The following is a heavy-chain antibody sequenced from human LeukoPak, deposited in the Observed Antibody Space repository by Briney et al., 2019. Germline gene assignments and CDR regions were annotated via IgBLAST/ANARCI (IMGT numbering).Heavy chain of an antibody. CDR1: GFTFSTYA. CDR2: GGSGGSK. V-gene: IGHV3-23*01. D-gene: IGHD1-1*01. Sequence: GGSLRLSCAASGFTFSTYAMGWVRQAPGKGLEWDSYGGSGGSKYYADSVKGRFSISRDNSKDTLSLQMDSLTAEDTAVYYCAKFRGAQRERYRMGVWGKGTAVTVSS. CDR3: AKFRGAQRERYRMGV. J-gene: IGHJ6*04.